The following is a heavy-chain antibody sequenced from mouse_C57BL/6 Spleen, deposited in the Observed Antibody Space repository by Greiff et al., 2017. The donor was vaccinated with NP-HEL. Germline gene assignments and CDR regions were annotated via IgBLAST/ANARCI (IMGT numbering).Heavy chain of an antibody. CDR3: TTSHGGYYAWFAY. CDR2: IDPENGDT. J-gene: IGHJ3*01. D-gene: IGHD2-3*01. Sequence: EVQLQQSGAELVRPGASVKLSCTASGFNIKDDYMHWVKQRPEQGLEWIGWIDPENGDTEYASKFQGKATITADTSSNTAYLQLSSLTSEDTAVYYCTTSHGGYYAWFAYWGQGTLVTVSA. V-gene: IGHV14-4*01. CDR1: GFNIKDDY.